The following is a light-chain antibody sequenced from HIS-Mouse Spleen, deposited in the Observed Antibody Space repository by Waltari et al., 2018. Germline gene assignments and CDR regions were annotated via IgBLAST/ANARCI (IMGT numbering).Light chain of an antibody. J-gene: IGKJ3*01. Sequence: AIRMTQSPSSFSASTGDRVTITCRASQGISSYLAWYQQKPGKAPKLLIYAASTLQSGVQARFSGSGSGTDFTLHISCLQSEDFATYYCQQYYSYRFTFGPGTKVDIK. CDR2: AAS. CDR3: QQYYSYRFT. V-gene: IGKV1-8*01. CDR1: QGISSY.